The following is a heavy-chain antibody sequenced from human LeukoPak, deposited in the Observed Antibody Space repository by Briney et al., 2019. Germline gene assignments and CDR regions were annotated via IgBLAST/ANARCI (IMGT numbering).Heavy chain of an antibody. CDR3: AKTDLWFGESCYFDY. CDR1: GFTFSSYA. V-gene: IGHV3-23*01. J-gene: IGHJ4*02. D-gene: IGHD3-10*01. Sequence: GGSLRLSCAASGFTFSSYAMSWVRQAPGKGLEWVSAISGSGGSTYYADSVKGRFTISRDNSKNTLYLQMNSLRAEDTAVYYCAKTDLWFGESCYFDYWGQGTLVTVSS. CDR2: ISGSGGST.